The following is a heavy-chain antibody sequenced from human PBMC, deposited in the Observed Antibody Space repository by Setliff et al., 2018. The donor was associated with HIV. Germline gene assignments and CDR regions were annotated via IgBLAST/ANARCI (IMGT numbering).Heavy chain of an antibody. Sequence: GESLKISCKGSGCSFTSYWIGWVRQMPGKGLEWMGIIYPGDSDTKYRPSLQGQVTISADKSIATAYLQWNNLKASDTALYYCARLRHNRPWLVVNSPLDSRGQGTLVTVSS. CDR3: ARLRHNRPWLVVNSPLDS. CDR2: IYPGDSDT. V-gene: IGHV5-51*01. CDR1: GCSFTSYW. J-gene: IGHJ4*02. D-gene: IGHD6-19*01.